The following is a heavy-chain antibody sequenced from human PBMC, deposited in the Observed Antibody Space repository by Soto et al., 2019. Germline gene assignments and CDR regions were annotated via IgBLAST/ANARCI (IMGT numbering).Heavy chain of an antibody. CDR1: GGTFSSYA. CDR3: ARTPNPPSLGYCSSTSCSGDY. CDR2: IIPIFGTA. V-gene: IGHV1-69*13. J-gene: IGHJ4*02. Sequence: GASVKVSCKASGGTFSSYAISWVRQAPGQGLEWMGGIIPIFGTANYAQKFQGRVTITADESTSTAYMELSSLRSEDTAVYYCARTPNPPSLGYCSSTSCSGDYWGQGTLVTVSS. D-gene: IGHD2-2*01.